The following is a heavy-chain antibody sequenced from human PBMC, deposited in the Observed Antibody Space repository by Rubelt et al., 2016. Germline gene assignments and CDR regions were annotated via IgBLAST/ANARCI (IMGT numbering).Heavy chain of an antibody. CDR3: ARDRTWLVPGLDAFDI. CDR1: GYTFTSYG. D-gene: IGHD6-19*01. J-gene: IGHJ3*02. CDR2: ISAYDGNT. V-gene: IGHV1-18*01. Sequence: QVQLVQSGAEVKKPGASVKVSCKASGYTFTSYGISWVRQAPGQGLEWMGWISAYDGNTYYAQKLQGRVSMTTDTSTSTAYMELRSLRSDDTALYYCARDRTWLVPGLDAFDIWGQGTMVTVSS.